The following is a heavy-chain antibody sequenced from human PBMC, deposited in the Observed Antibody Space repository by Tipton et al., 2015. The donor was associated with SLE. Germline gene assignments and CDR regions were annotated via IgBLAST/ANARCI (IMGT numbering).Heavy chain of an antibody. D-gene: IGHD4-17*01. CDR3: ARTIYGDYVFSYYYDMDV. V-gene: IGHV4-31*03. CDR2: IYYSGGS. CDR1: GASINSGGYY. Sequence: TLSLTCTVSGASINSGGYYWTWIRQHPGKGLEWIGYIYYSGGSYYNPSLKSRVSISIDTSKNQFSLRLSSVTAADTAVYYCARTIYGDYVFSYYYDMDVWGQGTTVTVS. J-gene: IGHJ6*02.